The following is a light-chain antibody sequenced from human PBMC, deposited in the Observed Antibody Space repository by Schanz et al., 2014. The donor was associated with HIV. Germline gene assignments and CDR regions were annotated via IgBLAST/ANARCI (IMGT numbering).Light chain of an antibody. CDR1: QSVSRY. CDR2: DTN. V-gene: IGKV3-20*01. J-gene: IGKJ2*01. CDR3: QHYGSSPPEVP. Sequence: EIVMTQSPAILSVSPGERVTLSCRARQSVSRYLAWYQHKPGQAPRLLMYDTNTRATGIPDRFSGSGSGTDFTLTISRLEPEDFAVYYCQHYGSSPPEVPFGQGTKLEIK.